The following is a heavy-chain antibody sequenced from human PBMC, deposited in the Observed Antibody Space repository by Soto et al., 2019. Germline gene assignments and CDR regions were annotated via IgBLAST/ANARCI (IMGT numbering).Heavy chain of an antibody. CDR1: GFTFSSYA. J-gene: IGHJ4*02. V-gene: IGHV3-7*03. CDR3: ARDFATHCSGSTCYPYAY. CDR2: IKHDGSET. Sequence: GGSLRLSCAASGFTFSSYAMSWVRQAQGKGLEWVANIKHDGSETYYADSVKGRFTISRDNAKNSLFLHMNTLRTEDTAVYYCARDFATHCSGSTCYPYAYWGQGALVTVSS. D-gene: IGHD2-15*01.